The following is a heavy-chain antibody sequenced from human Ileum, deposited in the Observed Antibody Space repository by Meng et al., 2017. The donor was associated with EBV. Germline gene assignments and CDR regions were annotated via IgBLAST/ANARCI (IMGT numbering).Heavy chain of an antibody. J-gene: IGHJ5*01. Sequence: QIPLKEAAPTVVKPTQTLTLPRTFSGFSLSTSGVGVGWIRQPPGKALEWLAMIYGQGDKHYSPSLTSRLTITKDTSKNQVVLTMTNMDSVDTATYYCALRPRQLLRGWFDSWGQGALVTVSS. CDR2: IYGQGDK. CDR1: GFSLSTSGVG. V-gene: IGHV2-5*01. D-gene: IGHD6-13*01. CDR3: ALRPRQLLRGWFDS.